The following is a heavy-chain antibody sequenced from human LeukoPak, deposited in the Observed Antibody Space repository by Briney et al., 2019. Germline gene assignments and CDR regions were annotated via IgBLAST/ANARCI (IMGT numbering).Heavy chain of an antibody. J-gene: IGHJ6*03. V-gene: IGHV1-46*01. CDR2: INPSGGST. CDR1: GYTFTTYY. CDR3: ARDLKKSTTGMYYYYYYMDV. Sequence: GASVKVSCKASGYTFTTYYMHWMRQAPGQGPEWMGIINPSGGSTSYAQKFQGRVTMTRDMSTSTVYMELSSLRSEDTAVYYCARDLKKSTTGMYYYYYYMDVWGKGTTVTVSS. D-gene: IGHD1-1*01.